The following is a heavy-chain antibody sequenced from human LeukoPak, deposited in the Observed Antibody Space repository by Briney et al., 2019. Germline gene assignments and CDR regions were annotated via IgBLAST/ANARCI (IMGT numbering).Heavy chain of an antibody. V-gene: IGHV3-64D*06. CDR3: VKDLQTSRSGYSYAPFDY. CDR1: GFTFSSYA. Sequence: GGSLRLSCSASGFTFSSYAMHRVRQAPGKGLEYVSAISSNGGSTYYADSVKGRFTISRDNSKNTLYLQMSSLRAEDTAVYYCVKDLQTSRSGYSYAPFDYWGQGTLVTVSS. CDR2: ISSNGGST. D-gene: IGHD5-18*01. J-gene: IGHJ4*02.